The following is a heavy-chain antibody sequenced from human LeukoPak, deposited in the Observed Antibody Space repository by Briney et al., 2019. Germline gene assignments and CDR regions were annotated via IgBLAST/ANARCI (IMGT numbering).Heavy chain of an antibody. V-gene: IGHV3-21*01. D-gene: IGHD3-22*01. J-gene: IGHJ1*01. CDR2: ISTSGDST. CDR3: ARAPSEIGGYYPEYFRH. Sequence: GGSLRLSCAASGFTFSSQNMNWARQAPGKGLEWVAYISTSGDSTKYADSVEGRFTISRDNAKNTVSLQMNSLRAEDTGVYYCARAPSEIGGYYPEYFRHWGQGTLVTVSP. CDR1: GFTFSSQN.